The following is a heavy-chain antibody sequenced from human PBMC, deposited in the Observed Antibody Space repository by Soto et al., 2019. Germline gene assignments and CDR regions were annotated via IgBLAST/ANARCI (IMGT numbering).Heavy chain of an antibody. CDR3: ARAGSGSYFSNYYYGMDV. V-gene: IGHV3-30*03. Sequence: QVQLVESGGGVVQPGRSLRLSCAASGFTFSSYGMHWVRQAPGKGLEWVAVISYDGSNKYYADSVKGRFTISRDNSKNTLYLQMNSLRAEDTAVYYCARAGSGSYFSNYYYGMDVWGQGTTVTVSS. CDR2: ISYDGSNK. CDR1: GFTFSSYG. D-gene: IGHD1-26*01. J-gene: IGHJ6*02.